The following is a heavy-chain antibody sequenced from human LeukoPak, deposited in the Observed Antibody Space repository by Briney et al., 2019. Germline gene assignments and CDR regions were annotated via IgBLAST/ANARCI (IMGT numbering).Heavy chain of an antibody. CDR1: GGTFSSYA. CDR3: ARSPGTTTSAFDI. CDR2: IIPIFGTA. D-gene: IGHD1-14*01. Sequence: SVKVSCKASGGTFSSYAISWVRQAPGQGLEWMGGIIPIFGTANYAQKFHGRVTITADESTSTDYMELSSLRSEDTAVYYCARSPGTTTSAFDIWGQGTMVTVSS. J-gene: IGHJ3*02. V-gene: IGHV1-69*13.